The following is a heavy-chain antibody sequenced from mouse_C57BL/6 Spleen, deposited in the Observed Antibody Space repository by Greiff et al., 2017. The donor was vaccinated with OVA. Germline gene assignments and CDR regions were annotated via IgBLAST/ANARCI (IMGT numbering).Heavy chain of an antibody. D-gene: IGHD2-4*01. CDR3: ARSYDYDPFYAMDY. V-gene: IGHV1-39*01. CDR1: GYSFTDYN. J-gene: IGHJ4*01. CDR2: INPNYGTT. Sequence: EVQLQQSGPELVKPGASVKISCKASGYSFTDYNMNWVKQSNRKSLEWIGVINPNYGTTSYNQKFKGKATLTVDQSSSTAYMQLNSLTSEDSAVYYCARSYDYDPFYAMDYWGQGTSVTVSS.